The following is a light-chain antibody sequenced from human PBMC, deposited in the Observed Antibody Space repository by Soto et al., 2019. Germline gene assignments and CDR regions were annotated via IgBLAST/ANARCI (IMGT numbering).Light chain of an antibody. CDR3: QQYGSSIT. CDR1: QFVSSSY. V-gene: IGKV3-20*01. J-gene: IGKJ5*01. CDR2: ETS. Sequence: EIVLTQSPGTLSLSPGETATLSCRASQFVSSSYLAWYQQKPGQAPRLLIYETSSRATGIPDRFSGSGSGTEFTLTISRLVPEDFAVYYCQQYGSSITFGQGTRLEIK.